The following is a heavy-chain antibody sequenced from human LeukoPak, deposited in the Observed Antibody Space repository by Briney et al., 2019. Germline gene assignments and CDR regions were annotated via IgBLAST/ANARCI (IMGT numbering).Heavy chain of an antibody. CDR1: GASISSSNW. Sequence: SETLSLTCAVPGASISSSNWLSWVRQPPGKGLEWIGEIYHSGSTNYNPSLKSRVTISVDNSKNQFSLKLSSVTAADTAVYYCAKSNGYGLVDIWGQGTMVTVSS. CDR2: IYHSGST. D-gene: IGHD3-10*01. V-gene: IGHV4-4*02. J-gene: IGHJ3*02. CDR3: AKSNGYGLVDI.